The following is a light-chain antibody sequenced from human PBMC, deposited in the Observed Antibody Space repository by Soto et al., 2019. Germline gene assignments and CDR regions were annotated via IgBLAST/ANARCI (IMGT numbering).Light chain of an antibody. V-gene: IGLV2-23*02. CDR2: EVT. CDR1: GSDVGGYNL. J-gene: IGLJ1*01. Sequence: QSALTQPDSVSGSPGQSITISCTGTGSDVGGYNLVSWDQQHPGNAPKLIIFEVTKRPSGISKRFSGSKSGSTASQTISALQAEYEAAYYCSSFRDTDPFYVFGTGTKVTVL. CDR3: SSFRDTDPFYV.